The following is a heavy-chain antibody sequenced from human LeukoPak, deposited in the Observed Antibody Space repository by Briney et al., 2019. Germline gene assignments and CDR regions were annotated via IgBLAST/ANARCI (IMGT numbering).Heavy chain of an antibody. Sequence: PGGSLRLSCAASGFTVCSNYMSWVRQAPGKGLEWVSVIYSGGSTYYADSVKGRFTISRDNSKNTLYLQMNSLRAEDTAVYYCAREVTYDSSPLFDYWGQGTLVTVSS. CDR1: GFTVCSNY. CDR2: IYSGGST. V-gene: IGHV3-53*01. CDR3: AREVTYDSSPLFDY. D-gene: IGHD3-22*01. J-gene: IGHJ4*02.